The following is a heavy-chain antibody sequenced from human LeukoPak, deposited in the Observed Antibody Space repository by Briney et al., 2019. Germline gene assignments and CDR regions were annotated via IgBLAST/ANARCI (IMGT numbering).Heavy chain of an antibody. CDR3: ARDGVDTAVMVGMDV. V-gene: IGHV1-69*05. Sequence: PGASVKVSCKASGGTFSSYAISWVRQAPGQGLEWMGGIIPIFGTANYAQKFQGRVTMTRDTSTSTVYMELSSLRSEDTAVYYCARDGVDTAVMVGMDVWGQGTTVTVSS. CDR1: GGTFSSYA. J-gene: IGHJ6*02. CDR2: IIPIFGTA. D-gene: IGHD5-18*01.